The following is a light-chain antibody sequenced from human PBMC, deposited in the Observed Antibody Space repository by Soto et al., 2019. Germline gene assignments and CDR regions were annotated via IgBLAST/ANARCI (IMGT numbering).Light chain of an antibody. Sequence: DIQMTQSPSSLSASVGDRLTISCRASQSISSALNWYQQRPGKAPKLLIYGASTLQSGVPSRFSGSGSGTDFTLTISSLQPEDFASYYCQHAASVGQGTKVEMK. CDR2: GAS. CDR1: QSISSA. V-gene: IGKV1-39*01. CDR3: QHAAS. J-gene: IGKJ2*01.